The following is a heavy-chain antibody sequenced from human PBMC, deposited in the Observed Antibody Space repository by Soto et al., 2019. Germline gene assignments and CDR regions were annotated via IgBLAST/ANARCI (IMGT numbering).Heavy chain of an antibody. Sequence: QVQLVQSGAEVKKPWSSVKVSCKASGGTFSSYAISWVRQAPGQGLEWMGGIIPIFGTATYAQKFQGRVTITADESTSTAYMELSSLRSEDTAVYYCARSIVVVPAADSYYYYYGMDVWGQGTTVTVSS. J-gene: IGHJ6*02. CDR1: GGTFSSYA. CDR2: IIPIFGTA. CDR3: ARSIVVVPAADSYYYYYGMDV. D-gene: IGHD2-2*01. V-gene: IGHV1-69*01.